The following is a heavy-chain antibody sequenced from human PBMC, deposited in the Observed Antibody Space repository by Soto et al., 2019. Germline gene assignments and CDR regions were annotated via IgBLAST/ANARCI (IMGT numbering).Heavy chain of an antibody. V-gene: IGHV4-4*07. CDR2: IYSSGST. D-gene: IGHD3-3*01. CDR3: ARGQRFSDWFDP. J-gene: IGHJ5*02. Sequence: SETLSLTCTVTGGTISGYYWTWIRESAGGGLEWIGRIYSSGSTNYNPSLKSRVTISLDTSMNHFSLRLSSVTAADTAVYYCARGQRFSDWFDPWGQGTLVTVSS. CDR1: GGTISGYY.